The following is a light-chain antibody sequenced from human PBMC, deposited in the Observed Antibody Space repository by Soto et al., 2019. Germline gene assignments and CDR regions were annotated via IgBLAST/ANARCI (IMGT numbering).Light chain of an antibody. Sequence: DIQMTQSPSTLSASVGDRVTITCRASQSIRYWVAWYQQKPGKAPKLLIYDASTLESGVPTRFSGSGSGTEFTLTISSLHPDDFATYYCQQYNILSTFGQGTKVEI. CDR1: QSIRYW. V-gene: IGKV1-5*01. J-gene: IGKJ1*01. CDR3: QQYNILST. CDR2: DAS.